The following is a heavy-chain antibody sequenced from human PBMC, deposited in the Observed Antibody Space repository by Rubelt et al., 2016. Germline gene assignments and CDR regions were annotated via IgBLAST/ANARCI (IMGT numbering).Heavy chain of an antibody. D-gene: IGHD7-27*01. Sequence: QLQLQESGPGLVKPSETLSLTCTVSGGSISSSSYYWGWIRQPPGKGLEWIGSIYYSGSTYYNPSLKRRVTIAVEPSKNQFSLKLSSVTAADTAVYYCARINLGMFDYWGQGTLVTVSS. V-gene: IGHV4-39*07. J-gene: IGHJ4*02. CDR2: IYYSGST. CDR3: ARINLGMFDY. CDR1: GGSISSSSYY.